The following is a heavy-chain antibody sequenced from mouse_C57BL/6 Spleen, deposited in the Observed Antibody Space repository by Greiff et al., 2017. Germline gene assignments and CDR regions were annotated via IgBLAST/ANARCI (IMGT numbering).Heavy chain of an antibody. CDR1: GFTFNTYA. CDR3: VREGIYYGYDWFAY. CDR2: IRSKSSNYAT. J-gene: IGHJ3*01. D-gene: IGHD2-2*01. Sequence: EVMLVESGGGLVQPKGSLKLSCAASGFTFNTYAMHWVRQAPGKGLEWVARIRSKSSNYATYYADSVKDRFTISRDDSQSMLYLQMNNLKTEDTAMYYCVREGIYYGYDWFAYWGQGTLVTVSA. V-gene: IGHV10-3*01.